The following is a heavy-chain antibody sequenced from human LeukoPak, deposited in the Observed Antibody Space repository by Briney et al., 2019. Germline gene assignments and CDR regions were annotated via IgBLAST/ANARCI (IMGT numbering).Heavy chain of an antibody. J-gene: IGHJ3*02. CDR1: GYTFTNHE. V-gene: IGHV1-3*03. D-gene: IGHD6-13*01. CDR2: INGGNGDT. CDR3: ATDPSLLMIEAAGTGGEVRLGAFDI. Sequence: ASVKVSCKASGYTFTNHEMHWVRQAPGQSLEWMGGINGGNGDTKYSQEFQGRVTISRDTSANTAYMELSNLRSEDTAVYYCATDPSLLMIEAAGTGGEVRLGAFDIWGQGTMVTVSS.